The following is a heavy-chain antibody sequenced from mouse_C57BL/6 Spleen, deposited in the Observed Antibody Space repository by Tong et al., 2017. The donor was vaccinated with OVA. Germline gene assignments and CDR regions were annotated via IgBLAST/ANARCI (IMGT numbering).Heavy chain of an antibody. CDR1: GFTFSSYA. CDR2: ISDGGSYT. V-gene: IGHV5-4*01. CDR3: ANYDYDDDVFAY. D-gene: IGHD2-4*01. J-gene: IGHJ3*01. Sequence: EVQLQESGGGLVKPGGSLKLSCAASGFTFSSYAMSWVRQTPEKRLEWVATISDGGSYTYYPDNVKGRFTISRDNAKNNLYLQMSHLKSEDTAMYYCANYDYDDDVFAYWGQGTLVTVSA.